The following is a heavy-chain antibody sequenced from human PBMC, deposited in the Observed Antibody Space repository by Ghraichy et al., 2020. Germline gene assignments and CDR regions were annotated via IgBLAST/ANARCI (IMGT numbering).Heavy chain of an antibody. Sequence: SGPTLVNPTQTLTLTCTFSGFSLSTSGVGVGWIRQPPGKALEWLALIYWNDDKHYSPSLKSRLTITKDTSKNQVVLTMTNMDPVDTATYFCAHRIWDGYNKRDFDYWGQGTLVTVSS. D-gene: IGHD5-24*01. CDR3: AHRIWDGYNKRDFDY. CDR1: GFSLSTSGVG. CDR2: IYWNDDK. V-gene: IGHV2-5*01. J-gene: IGHJ4*02.